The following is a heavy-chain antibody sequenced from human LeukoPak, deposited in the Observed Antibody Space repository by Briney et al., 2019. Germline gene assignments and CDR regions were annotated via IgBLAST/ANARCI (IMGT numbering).Heavy chain of an antibody. J-gene: IGHJ4*02. V-gene: IGHV3-23*01. CDR3: AIPVTQNSGWYVNGDY. D-gene: IGHD6-19*01. CDR1: GFASGSFV. CDR2: ISGNGDTT. Sequence: GGSLRLPSGASGFASGSFVMNWVPQAPGQGLEWCSSISGNGDTTYYADSVRGRFTISRDNSKNTLYLQMNNLRDEDTAVYFCAIPVTQNSGWYVNGDYWGQGALVTVSS.